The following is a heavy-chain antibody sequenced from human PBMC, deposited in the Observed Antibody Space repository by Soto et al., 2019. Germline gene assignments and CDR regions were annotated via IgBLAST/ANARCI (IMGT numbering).Heavy chain of an antibody. CDR2: ISGSGGST. Sequence: GGSLILSCAASGFTFSSYAMSWVRQAPGKGLEWVSAISGSGGSTYYADSVKGRFTISRDNSKNTLYLQMNSLRAEDTAVYYCAKDPYSSRVPYWGQGTLVTVSS. J-gene: IGHJ4*02. V-gene: IGHV3-23*01. CDR1: GFTFSSYA. D-gene: IGHD6-6*01. CDR3: AKDPYSSRVPY.